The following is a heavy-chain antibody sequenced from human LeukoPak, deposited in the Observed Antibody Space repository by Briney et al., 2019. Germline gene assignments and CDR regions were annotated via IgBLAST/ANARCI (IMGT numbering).Heavy chain of an antibody. CDR2: IYYTGST. Sequence: PSETLSLTCTVSGDSISSGGYFWSWIRQHPGKGLEWIGYIYYTGSTYYNPSLKSRVTISVDRSKNQFSLKLSSVTAADTAVYYCARGYCSGITSCPFIWFDPWGQGALVTVSS. CDR1: GDSISSGGYF. J-gene: IGHJ5*02. CDR3: ARGYCSGITSCPFIWFDP. V-gene: IGHV4-31*03. D-gene: IGHD2-15*01.